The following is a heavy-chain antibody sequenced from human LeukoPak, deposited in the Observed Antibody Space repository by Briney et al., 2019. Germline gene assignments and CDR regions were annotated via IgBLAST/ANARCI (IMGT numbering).Heavy chain of an antibody. V-gene: IGHV4-59*01. Sequence: SETLSLTRTVSGGSISSYYWSWIRQPPGKGLEWIGYIYYSGSTNYNPSLKSRVTISVDTSKNQFSLKLSSVTAADTAVYYCARSGGEYDYVWGSYRYFDYWGQGTLVTVSS. CDR3: ARSGGEYDYVWGSYRYFDY. CDR2: IYYSGST. CDR1: GGSISSYY. D-gene: IGHD3-16*02. J-gene: IGHJ4*02.